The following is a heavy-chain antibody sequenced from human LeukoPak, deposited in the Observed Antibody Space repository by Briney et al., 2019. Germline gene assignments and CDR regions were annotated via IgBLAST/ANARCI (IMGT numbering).Heavy chain of an antibody. J-gene: IGHJ4*02. D-gene: IGHD5-24*01. CDR2: IYHSGST. CDR1: GGSISSGDYH. CDR3: ARLGGDGYNRDFDY. Sequence: SETLSLTCTVSGGSISSGDYHWSWIRQPPGKGLEWIGSIYHSGSTYYNPSLKSRVTISVDTSKNQFSLKLSSVTAADTAVYYCARLGGDGYNRDFDYWGQGTLVTVSS. V-gene: IGHV4-39*07.